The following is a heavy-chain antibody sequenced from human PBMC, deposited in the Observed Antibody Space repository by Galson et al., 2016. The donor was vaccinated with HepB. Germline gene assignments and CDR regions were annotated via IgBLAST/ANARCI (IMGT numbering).Heavy chain of an antibody. J-gene: IGHJ6*02. CDR1: GFTFSSYA. CDR2: ISGSGGST. V-gene: IGHV3-23*01. D-gene: IGHD4-17*01. Sequence: SLRLSCAASGFTFSSYAMSWVRQAPGKGLEWVSTISGSGGSTYSADSVKGRFTISRDKSKNTLYLQMNSLRAEDTAVYYCAKGDGSGDYLGYYYYYGLDVWGQGTTVTVSS. CDR3: AKGDGSGDYLGYYYYYGLDV.